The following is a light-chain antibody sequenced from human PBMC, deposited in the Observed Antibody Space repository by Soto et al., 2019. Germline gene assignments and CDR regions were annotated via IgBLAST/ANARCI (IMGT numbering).Light chain of an antibody. Sequence: EIVFTESPCTLSLSPGERASLSWRASQSVSGSYLAWYQQKPGQAPRLLIYGASSRATGIPDRFSGSGSGTDFTLTISRLEPEDFAVYYCQQYGSSQITFGQGTRLAI. CDR2: GAS. V-gene: IGKV3-20*01. J-gene: IGKJ5*01. CDR3: QQYGSSQIT. CDR1: QSVSGSY.